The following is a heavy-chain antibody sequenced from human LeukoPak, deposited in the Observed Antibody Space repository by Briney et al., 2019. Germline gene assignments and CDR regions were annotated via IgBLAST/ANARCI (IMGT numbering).Heavy chain of an antibody. Sequence: GGSLRLSCAASGFTFSSYWMYWVRQAPGKGLVWVSRIDSDGSSTRYADSVKGRFTISRDNAKNTVYLQMTSLRAEDAAVYYCARDKIVGATNFDFWGQGTLVTVSS. D-gene: IGHD1-26*01. CDR2: IDSDGSST. J-gene: IGHJ4*02. CDR1: GFTFSSYW. CDR3: ARDKIVGATNFDF. V-gene: IGHV3-74*01.